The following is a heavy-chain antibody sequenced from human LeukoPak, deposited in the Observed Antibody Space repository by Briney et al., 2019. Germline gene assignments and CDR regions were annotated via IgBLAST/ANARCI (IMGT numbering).Heavy chain of an antibody. CDR2: IRSKANSYAT. D-gene: IGHD1-26*01. CDR3: TTATEDPSGYFDY. V-gene: IGHV3-73*01. CDR1: GFTFSGSA. Sequence: GGSLRLSCAASGFTFSGSAMHWVRQASGKGLEWVGRIRSKANSYATAYAASVKGRFTISRDDSKNTLYLQMNSLKTEDTAVYYCTTATEDPSGYFDYWGQGTLVTVSS. J-gene: IGHJ4*02.